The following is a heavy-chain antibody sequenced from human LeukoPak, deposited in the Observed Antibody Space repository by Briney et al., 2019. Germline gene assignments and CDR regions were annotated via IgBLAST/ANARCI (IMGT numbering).Heavy chain of an antibody. D-gene: IGHD2-15*01. Sequence: ASVKDSCKASGYSFTSHYMHRVRQAPGQGLEWMGWISAYNGDTKYAQKLQGRVTMTTDTSTSTAYLELRSLRSDDTAVYYCARGNYCSGGSCYDGAFDYWGQGTLVTVSS. J-gene: IGHJ4*02. CDR1: GYSFTSHY. CDR2: ISAYNGDT. V-gene: IGHV1-18*04. CDR3: ARGNYCSGGSCYDGAFDY.